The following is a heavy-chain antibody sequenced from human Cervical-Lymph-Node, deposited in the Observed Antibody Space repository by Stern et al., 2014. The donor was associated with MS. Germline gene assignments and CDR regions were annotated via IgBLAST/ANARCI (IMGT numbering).Heavy chain of an antibody. CDR1: GYTFTNYG. V-gene: IGHV1-18*01. Sequence: VQLVESGTEVKKPGASLIVSCKASGYTFTNYGLSWVRQAPGQGLEWLGWISADSGSTKYTQNLRDRLTLTRDTSTGTAYMDLRTLRAEDTAVYYCARDKIHAFDSWGQGTPVSVSS. J-gene: IGHJ4*02. CDR2: ISADSGST. CDR3: ARDKIHAFDS. D-gene: IGHD5-18*01.